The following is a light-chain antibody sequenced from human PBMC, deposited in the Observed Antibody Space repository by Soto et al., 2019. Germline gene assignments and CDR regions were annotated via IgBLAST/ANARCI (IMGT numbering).Light chain of an antibody. CDR3: SSYTSSSTKV. V-gene: IGLV2-14*01. CDR2: EVS. CDR1: SSDVGGYNY. J-gene: IGLJ1*01. Sequence: QSVLTQPASVSGSPGQSITISCTGTSSDVGGYNYVSWYQQHPGKAPKLMIYEVSNRPSGVSNRFSGSKSGNTASLTISGLQDEDAADYYCSSYTSSSTKVFGTGTKVTVL.